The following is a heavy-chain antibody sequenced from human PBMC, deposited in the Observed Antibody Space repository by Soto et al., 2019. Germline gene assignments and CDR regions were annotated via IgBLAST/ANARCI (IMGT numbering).Heavy chain of an antibody. J-gene: IGHJ4*02. D-gene: IGHD5-18*01. CDR2: IYYSGST. Sequence: QVQLQESGPGLVKPSETLSLTCTVSGGSISSYYWSWIRQPPGKGLEWIGYIYYSGSTNYNPSPXTXAXIXXDTSKNPFPLKLSPVTAADTAVYYCARRYGSCFDYWGQGTLVTVSS. CDR3: ARRYGSCFDY. V-gene: IGHV4-59*08. CDR1: GGSISSYY.